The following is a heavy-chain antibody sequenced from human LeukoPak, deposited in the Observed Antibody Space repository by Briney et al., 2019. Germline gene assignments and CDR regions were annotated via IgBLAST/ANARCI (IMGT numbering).Heavy chain of an antibody. J-gene: IGHJ4*02. V-gene: IGHV4-4*07. Sequence: SETLSLTCTVSGGSISTYSWSWIRQPAGKGLEWIGRIYTSGSTNYNPSLKSRVTMSLDTSKNQFSLKLSSVTAADTAAYFCARYCSGGSCYQSFDCWGQGTLVTVSP. D-gene: IGHD2-15*01. CDR3: ARYCSGGSCYQSFDC. CDR2: IYTSGST. CDR1: GGSISTYS.